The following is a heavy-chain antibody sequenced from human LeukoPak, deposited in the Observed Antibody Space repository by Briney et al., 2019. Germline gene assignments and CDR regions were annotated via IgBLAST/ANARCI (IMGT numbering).Heavy chain of an antibody. V-gene: IGHV4-34*01. CDR2: INHSGST. J-gene: IGHJ4*02. CDR3: ISTSPIPQYYFDY. CDR1: GGSFSGYY. D-gene: IGHD2-2*01. Sequence: SETLSLTCAVYGGSFSGYYWSWIRQPPEKGLEWIGEINHSGSTNYNPSLKSRVTISVDTSKNQFSLKLSSVTAADTAVYYCISTSPIPQYYFDYWGQGTLVTVSS.